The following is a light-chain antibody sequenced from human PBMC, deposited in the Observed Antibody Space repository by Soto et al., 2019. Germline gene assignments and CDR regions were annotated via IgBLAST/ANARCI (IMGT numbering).Light chain of an antibody. J-gene: IGLJ1*01. Sequence: QSVLTQPPSVSDAPGQRVTISCNGSRSNIGAGYDVHWYQQLPGTAPKLLIYGNSNRPSGVPDRFSGSKSGTSASLAITGLQAEDEADYYCQSYDSSLSGSGVFGTGTKVTVL. CDR3: QSYDSSLSGSGV. CDR1: RSNIGAGYD. V-gene: IGLV1-40*01. CDR2: GNS.